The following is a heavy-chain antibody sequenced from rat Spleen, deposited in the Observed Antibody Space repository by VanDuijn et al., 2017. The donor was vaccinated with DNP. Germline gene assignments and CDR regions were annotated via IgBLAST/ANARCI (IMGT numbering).Heavy chain of an antibody. CDR2: INSAGST. V-gene: IGHV3-3*01. CDR3: ARWGDYFDY. Sequence: EIQLQESGPGLVKPSQSLSLTCSVTGYSITSNYWGWIRKFPGNKLEWMGYINSAGSTKYNPSLKSRISITRDTSKNQFFLQVNSVTTEDTATYYCARWGDYFDYWGQGVMVTVSS. CDR1: GYSITSNY. J-gene: IGHJ2*01.